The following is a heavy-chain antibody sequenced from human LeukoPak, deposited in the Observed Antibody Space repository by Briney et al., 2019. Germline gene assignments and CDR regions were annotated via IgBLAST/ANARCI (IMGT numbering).Heavy chain of an antibody. J-gene: IGHJ5*02. CDR2: IYYSGST. V-gene: IGHV4-59*01. CDR1: GGSISSYY. Sequence: TSETLSLTCTVSGGSISSYYWSWIRQPPGKGLEWIGYIYYSGSTNYNPSLKSRVTISVDTSKNQFSLKLSSVTAADTAVYYCARDPNYDFWPKFDPWGQGTLVTVSS. CDR3: ARDPNYDFWPKFDP. D-gene: IGHD3-3*01.